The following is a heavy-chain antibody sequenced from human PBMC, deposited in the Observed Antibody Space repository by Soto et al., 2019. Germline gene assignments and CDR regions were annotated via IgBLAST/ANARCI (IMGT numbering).Heavy chain of an antibody. CDR3: ARNLLPSPNYYYYYMDV. CDR2: IIPILGIA. J-gene: IGHJ6*03. Sequence: QVQLVQSGAEVKKPGSSVKVSCKASGGTFSSYTISWVRQAPGQGLEWMGRIIPILGIANYAQKFQGRVTITADKSTSTDYMELSSLRSEDTAVYYCARNLLPSPNYYYYYMDVWGKGTTVTVSS. D-gene: IGHD2-2*01. V-gene: IGHV1-69*02. CDR1: GGTFSSYT.